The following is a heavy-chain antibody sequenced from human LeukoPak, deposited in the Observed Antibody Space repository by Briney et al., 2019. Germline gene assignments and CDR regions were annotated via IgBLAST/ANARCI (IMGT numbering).Heavy chain of an antibody. CDR1: GYTFTGYY. V-gene: IGHV1-2*02. CDR2: INPNSGVT. J-gene: IGHJ4*02. Sequence: ASVKVSRKASGYTFTGYYLHWVRQAPGQGLEWMGWINPNSGVTKFAQKFQGRVTVTRDTSISTAYMELRRLRSDDRAVYYCARGPPTRVVVITTGDFDYWGQGTLVTVSS. D-gene: IGHD3-22*01. CDR3: ARGPPTRVVVITTGDFDY.